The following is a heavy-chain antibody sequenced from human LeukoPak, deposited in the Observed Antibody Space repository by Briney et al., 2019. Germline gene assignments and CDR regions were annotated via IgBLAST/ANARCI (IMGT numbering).Heavy chain of an antibody. CDR3: ARGGEYYDFWSGYSTYYYYYMDV. J-gene: IGHJ6*03. CDR1: GGTFRSYA. D-gene: IGHD3-3*01. CDR2: IIPIFGTA. Sequence: WVKVSCKASGGTFRSYAISWVRQALGKGLDWMGGIIPIFGTANYAQKFQGRVTITTDESTSTAYMELSSLRSEDTAVYYCARGGEYYDFWSGYSTYYYYYMDVWGKGTTVTVSS. V-gene: IGHV1-69*05.